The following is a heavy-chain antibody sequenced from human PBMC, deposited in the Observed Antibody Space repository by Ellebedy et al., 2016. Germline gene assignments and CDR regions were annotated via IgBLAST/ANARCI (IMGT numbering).Heavy chain of an antibody. D-gene: IGHD2-8*01. V-gene: IGHV3-49*03. CDR1: GFTFGLYA. J-gene: IGHJ6*02. Sequence: GGSLRLSXSASGFTFGLYAVNWFRQSPGKGLEWVGVSRSKGSGGTTEYGASVRGRFIISRDASERIAYLQMNSLKIEDTGLYYCTRVADIMGTDLHYGMDVWGRGTTVSVS. CDR2: SRSKGSGGTT. CDR3: TRVADIMGTDLHYGMDV.